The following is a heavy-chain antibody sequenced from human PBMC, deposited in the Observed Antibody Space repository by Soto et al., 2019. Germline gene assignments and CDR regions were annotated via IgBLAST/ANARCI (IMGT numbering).Heavy chain of an antibody. CDR3: ARRGMSKIGFDS. V-gene: IGHV1-46*01. CDR2: FNPSGDAT. D-gene: IGHD3-10*01. CDR1: GYIFSNYY. Sequence: ASVKVSCKASGYIFSNYYLHWVRQAPGQGLEWMGVFNPSGDATHYAQNFQGRVTVTRDTSSSTVYMELSNPTSDDTAVYYCARRGMSKIGFDSWGQGTMVTVSS. J-gene: IGHJ3*02.